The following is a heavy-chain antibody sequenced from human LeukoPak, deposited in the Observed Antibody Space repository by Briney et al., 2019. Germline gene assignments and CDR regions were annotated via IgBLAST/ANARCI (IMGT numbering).Heavy chain of an antibody. J-gene: IGHJ6*02. D-gene: IGHD3-9*01. V-gene: IGHV3-7*03. CDR3: ARTVKHHFDWLSQGPYGMGV. Sequence: PGGSLRLSCAASGFTFSSYWMSWVRQAPGKGLEWVANIKQDGSEKYYVDSVKGRFTISRDNAKNSLYLQMNSLRAEDTAVYYCARTVKHHFDWLSQGPYGMGVWGQGTTVTVSS. CDR1: GFTFSSYW. CDR2: IKQDGSEK.